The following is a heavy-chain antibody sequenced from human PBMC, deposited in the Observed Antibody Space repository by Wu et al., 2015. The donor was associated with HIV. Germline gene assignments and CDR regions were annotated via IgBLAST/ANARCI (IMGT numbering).Heavy chain of an antibody. CDR2: INPNRGGT. J-gene: IGHJ4*02. Sequence: QVQLVQSGAEVKKPGASVMVSCKASGYTFIDHYIYWVRKTPGQGLEWMGWINPNRGGTKYAQKFQGRVTMTRDTAVSTAYMELNSLRSDVTAVYYCARLQSLHGLYSNADYWGQGTLVTVSS. V-gene: IGHV1-2*02. CDR1: GYTFIDHY. D-gene: IGHD4-11*01. CDR3: ARLQSLHGLYSNADY.